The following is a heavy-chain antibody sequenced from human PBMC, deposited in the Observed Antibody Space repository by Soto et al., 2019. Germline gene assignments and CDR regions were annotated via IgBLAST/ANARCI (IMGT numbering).Heavy chain of an antibody. D-gene: IGHD1-26*01. V-gene: IGHV3-64D*06. CDR1: GFTFSSYA. CDR2: ISSNGGST. Sequence: EVQLVESGGGLVQPGRSLRLSCSASGFTFSSYAMHWVRQAPGKGLEYVSAISSNGGSTYYADSVKGRFTISRDNSKNTLYLQMSSLRAEDTAVYYCVKGIVGATTYYYGMDVWGQGTTVTVSS. CDR3: VKGIVGATTYYYGMDV. J-gene: IGHJ6*02.